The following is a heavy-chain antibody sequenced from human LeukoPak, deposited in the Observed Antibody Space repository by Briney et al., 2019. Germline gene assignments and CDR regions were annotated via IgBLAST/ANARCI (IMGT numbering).Heavy chain of an antibody. V-gene: IGHV3-30*18. CDR2: ISYDGSNK. CDR3: AKDGGYCNGGSCYSPLDY. Sequence: GRSLRLSCAASGFTFSSYGMHWVRQAPGKGLEWVAVISYDGSNKYYADSVKGRFTISRDNSKNTLYLQMNSLRAEDTAVYYCAKDGGYCNGGSCYSPLDYWGQGTLVTVSS. J-gene: IGHJ4*02. D-gene: IGHD2-15*01. CDR1: GFTFSSYG.